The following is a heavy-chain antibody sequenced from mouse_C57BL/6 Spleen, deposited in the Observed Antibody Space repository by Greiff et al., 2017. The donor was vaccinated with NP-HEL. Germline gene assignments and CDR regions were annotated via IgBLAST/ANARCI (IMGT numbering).Heavy chain of an antibody. J-gene: IGHJ4*01. Sequence: VQLQQSGAELVKPGASVKISCKASGYAFSSYWMNWVKQRPGKGLEWIGQIYPGDGDTNYNGKFKGKATLTADKSSSTAYMQLSSLTSEDSAVYFCARSDIYYYGSSSYYAMDYWGQGTSVTVSS. D-gene: IGHD1-1*01. CDR1: GYAFSSYW. V-gene: IGHV1-80*01. CDR3: ARSDIYYYGSSSYYAMDY. CDR2: IYPGDGDT.